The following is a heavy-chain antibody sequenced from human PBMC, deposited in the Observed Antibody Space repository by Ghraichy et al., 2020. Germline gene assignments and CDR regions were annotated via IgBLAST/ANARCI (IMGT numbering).Heavy chain of an antibody. CDR1: GFTVSSNY. CDR3: ATGSGY. J-gene: IGHJ4*02. D-gene: IGHD6-25*01. CDR2: IYSGGTI. Sequence: GGSLRLSCAASGFTVSSNYMSWVRQAPGKGLDWVSIIYSGGTIFYVDSVKGRFTISRDNSKNTLYLQMNSLRVEDTAIYYCATGSGYWGQGTLVTVSS. V-gene: IGHV3-53*01.